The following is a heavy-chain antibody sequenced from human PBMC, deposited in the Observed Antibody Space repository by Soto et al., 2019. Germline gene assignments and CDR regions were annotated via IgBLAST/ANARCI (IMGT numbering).Heavy chain of an antibody. J-gene: IGHJ4*02. Sequence: GSLRLSCAASGFSFTHYRIHWVRQVPGKGLEWVCRVNADGSSTNYAGFAKGRFTISRDNSKNTAYLEMNNLRVDDTALYYCAKAGDWNYVFDFWGQGTSVTVSS. CDR3: AKAGDWNYVFDF. CDR1: GFSFTHYR. CDR2: VNADGSST. V-gene: IGHV3-74*01. D-gene: IGHD1-7*01.